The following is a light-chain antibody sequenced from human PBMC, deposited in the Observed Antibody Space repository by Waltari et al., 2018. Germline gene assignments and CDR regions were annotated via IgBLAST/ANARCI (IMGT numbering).Light chain of an antibody. Sequence: IVLTQSPGTLSLSPGERATLSSRASQSVSRSLACSQQKPGQAPKLLIYGASTSATGIPDRFTGSGSGTDFSLTISSLEPEDFAIYFCQHYVRLPATFGQGTKVEIK. CDR2: GAS. V-gene: IGKV3-20*01. CDR1: QSVSRS. J-gene: IGKJ1*01. CDR3: QHYVRLPAT.